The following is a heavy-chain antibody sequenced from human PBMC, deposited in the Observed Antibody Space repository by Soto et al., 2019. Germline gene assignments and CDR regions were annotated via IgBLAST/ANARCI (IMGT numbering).Heavy chain of an antibody. CDR3: ASSESQTTVRPHGFDY. Sequence: SSETLSLTCTVSGGSISSGGYYWSWIRQHPGKGLEWIGYIYYSGSTYYNPSLKSRVTISVDTSKNQFSLKLSSVTAADTAVYYCASSESQTTVRPHGFDYWGQGTLVTVSS. V-gene: IGHV4-31*03. CDR1: GGSISSGGYY. J-gene: IGHJ4*02. CDR2: IYYSGST. D-gene: IGHD4-4*01.